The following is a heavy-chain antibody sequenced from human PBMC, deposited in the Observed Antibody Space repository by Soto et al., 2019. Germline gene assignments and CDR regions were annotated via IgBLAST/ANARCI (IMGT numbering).Heavy chain of an antibody. V-gene: IGHV3-30-3*01. D-gene: IGHD2-2*01. Sequence: VQLLESGGGVVQPGRSLRLSCAASGFTFSSYAMHWVRQAPGKGLEWVAVISYDGSNKYYADSVKGRFTISRDNSKNTLYLQMNSLRAEDTAVYYCARGPSSLTRFDYWGQGTLVTVSS. J-gene: IGHJ4*02. CDR2: ISYDGSNK. CDR3: ARGPSSLTRFDY. CDR1: GFTFSSYA.